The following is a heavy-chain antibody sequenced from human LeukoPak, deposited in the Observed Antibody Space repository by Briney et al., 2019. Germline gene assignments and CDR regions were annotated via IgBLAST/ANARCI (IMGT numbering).Heavy chain of an antibody. J-gene: IGHJ4*02. CDR3: ASVGVLRYFDWLGDY. CDR1: GFTVSSNY. Sequence: GGPLRLSCAASGFTVSSNYMSWVRQAPGKGLEWVSVIYSGGSTYYADSVKGRFTISRDNSKNTLYLQMNSLRAEDTAVYYCASVGVLRYFDWLGDYWGQGTLVTVSS. V-gene: IGHV3-66*01. CDR2: IYSGGST. D-gene: IGHD3-9*01.